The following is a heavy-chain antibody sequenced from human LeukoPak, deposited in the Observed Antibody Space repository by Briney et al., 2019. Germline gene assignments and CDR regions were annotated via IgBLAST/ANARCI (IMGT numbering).Heavy chain of an antibody. Sequence: SETLSLTCTVSGGSISSYYWSWIRQPPGKGLEWIGYIYYSGSTNYNPSLKSRVTISVDTSKNQFSLKLSSVTAADTAVYYCARDRDGYNIGPYYFDYWGQGTLVTVSS. J-gene: IGHJ4*02. CDR2: IYYSGST. CDR3: ARDRDGYNIGPYYFDY. V-gene: IGHV4-59*12. CDR1: GGSISSYY. D-gene: IGHD5-24*01.